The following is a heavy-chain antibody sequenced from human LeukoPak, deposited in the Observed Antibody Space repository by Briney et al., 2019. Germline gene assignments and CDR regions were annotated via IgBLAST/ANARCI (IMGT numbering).Heavy chain of an antibody. D-gene: IGHD3-22*01. V-gene: IGHV4-39*07. CDR1: GGSISSSSYY. CDR3: AREIVVDEPHAFDI. Sequence: RASETLSLTCTVSGGSISSSSYYWGWLRQPPGKGLEWIGSIYYSGSTYYNPSLKSRVTISVDTSKNQFSLKLSSVTAADTAVYYCAREIVVDEPHAFDIWGQGTMVTVSS. CDR2: IYYSGST. J-gene: IGHJ3*02.